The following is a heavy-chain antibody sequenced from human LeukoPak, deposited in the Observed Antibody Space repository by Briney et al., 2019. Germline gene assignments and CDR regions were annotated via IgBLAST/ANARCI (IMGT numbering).Heavy chain of an antibody. J-gene: IGHJ2*01. CDR1: GFTFSSYS. V-gene: IGHV3-21*01. CDR3: AREGDDDSSWDRSDWNFDL. Sequence: GGSLRLSCAASGFTFSSYSMNWVRQAPGKGLEWVSSISSSSSYIYYADSVKGRFTISRDNAKNSLYLQMNSLRAEDTAVYYCAREGDDDSSWDRSDWNFDLWGRGTLVTVSS. CDR2: ISSSSSYI. D-gene: IGHD6-13*01.